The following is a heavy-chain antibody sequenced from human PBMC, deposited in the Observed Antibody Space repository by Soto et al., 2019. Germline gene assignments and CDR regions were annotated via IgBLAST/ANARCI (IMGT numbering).Heavy chain of an antibody. J-gene: IGHJ6*02. CDR3: AKGGFYDYVWGSYRYSAYGMDV. Sequence: PGGSLRLSCAASGFTFSSYGMHWVRQAPGKGLEWVAVISYDRSNKYYADSVKGRFTISRDNSKNTLYLQMNSLRAEDTAVYYCAKGGFYDYVWGSYRYSAYGMDVWGQGTTVTVSS. D-gene: IGHD3-16*02. CDR1: GFTFSSYG. CDR2: ISYDRSNK. V-gene: IGHV3-30*18.